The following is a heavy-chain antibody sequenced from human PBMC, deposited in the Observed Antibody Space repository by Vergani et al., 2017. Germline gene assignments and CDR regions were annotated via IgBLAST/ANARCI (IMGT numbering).Heavy chain of an antibody. CDR2: IKQDGSEK. V-gene: IGHV3-7*01. Sequence: EVQLVESGGGLVQPGGSLRLSCAASGFTFSSYWMSWVRQAPGKGLEWVANIKQDGSEKYYVDSVKGRFTISRDNAKNSLYLQMNSRRAEDTAVYYCARDHDSSGYAEHYYYMDVWGKGTTVTVSS. CDR1: GFTFSSYW. D-gene: IGHD3-22*01. J-gene: IGHJ6*03. CDR3: ARDHDSSGYAEHYYYMDV.